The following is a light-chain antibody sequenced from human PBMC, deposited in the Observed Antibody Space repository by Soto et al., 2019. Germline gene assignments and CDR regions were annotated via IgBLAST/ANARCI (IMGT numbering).Light chain of an antibody. CDR1: QSVSVN. V-gene: IGKV3-20*01. CDR2: GPS. Sequence: EIVLTQSPGTLSVSPGERATLSCRASQSVSVNLAWYQQKPGQAPRLLIYGPSSRAIGIPDRFSGSGSGTDFTLTISRLEPEDFAVYYCQQYGGSRGFSFGPGTKVDIK. J-gene: IGKJ3*01. CDR3: QQYGGSRGFS.